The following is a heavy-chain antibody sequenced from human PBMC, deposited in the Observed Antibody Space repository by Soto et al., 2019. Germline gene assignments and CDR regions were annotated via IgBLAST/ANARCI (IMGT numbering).Heavy chain of an antibody. V-gene: IGHV3-20*04. CDR1: GFTFSSYA. J-gene: IGHJ3*02. Sequence: PGGSLRLSCAASGFTFSSYAMNWVRQAPGKGLEWVSGINWNGGSTGYADSVKGRFTISRDNAKNSLYVQMNSLRAEDTALYYCARDVYTYYYDSSGYDAFDIWGQGTMVTVSS. D-gene: IGHD3-22*01. CDR3: ARDVYTYYYDSSGYDAFDI. CDR2: INWNGGST.